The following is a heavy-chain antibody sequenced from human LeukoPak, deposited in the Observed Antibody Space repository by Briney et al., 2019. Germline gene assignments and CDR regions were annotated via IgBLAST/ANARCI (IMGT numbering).Heavy chain of an antibody. Sequence: GGSLRLSCAASGLTFSSYWMSRVRQAPGKGLEWVANIKQDGSEKYYVDSVKGRFTISRDNAKNSLYPQMNSLRAEDTAVYYCARGRAGRGYSYVIYYYYYMDVWGKGTTVTVSS. CDR2: IKQDGSEK. J-gene: IGHJ6*03. CDR3: ARGRAGRGYSYVIYYYYYMDV. D-gene: IGHD5-18*01. CDR1: GLTFSSYW. V-gene: IGHV3-7*01.